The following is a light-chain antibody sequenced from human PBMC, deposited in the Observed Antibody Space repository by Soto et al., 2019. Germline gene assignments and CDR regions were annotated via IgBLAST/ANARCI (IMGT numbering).Light chain of an antibody. CDR3: SSYTSSSTYV. Sequence: QSALTQPASVSGSPGQSIAISCTGTSSDDGDYNYVSWYQHHPGKAPKLMIYDVSNRPSGVSDRFSGSKSGNTASLTISGLQAEDEADYYCSSYTSSSTYVFGTGTKVTVL. CDR1: SSDDGDYNY. CDR2: DVS. J-gene: IGLJ1*01. V-gene: IGLV2-14*03.